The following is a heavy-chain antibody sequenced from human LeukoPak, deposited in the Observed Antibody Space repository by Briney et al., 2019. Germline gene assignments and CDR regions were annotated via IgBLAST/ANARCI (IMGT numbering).Heavy chain of an antibody. Sequence: ASVKVSCKASGYTFTGYYMHWLRQATGQGLEWMGWINSNSGGTNSAHQSQGRVTMTTDTSTITAYMLQSRLRSDYTAVYYCARDRKYQLLGWFDPWGQGTLVTVSS. CDR2: INSNSGGT. V-gene: IGHV1-2*02. CDR3: ARDRKYQLLGWFDP. D-gene: IGHD2-2*01. J-gene: IGHJ5*02. CDR1: GYTFTGYY.